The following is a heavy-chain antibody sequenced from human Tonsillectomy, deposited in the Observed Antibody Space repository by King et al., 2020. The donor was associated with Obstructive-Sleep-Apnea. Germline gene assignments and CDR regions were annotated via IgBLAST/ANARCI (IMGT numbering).Heavy chain of an antibody. Sequence: VQLVESGGVVVQPGGSLRLSCAASGFTFDDYAMHWVRQSPGKGLEWGSLISWNVGCTYLSDSVRGRFTVSRDNSKHSLYLQMNSLRAEDTALYYCAKTSGYGWGWVDYWGQGTLVTVSS. J-gene: IGHJ4*02. CDR3: AKTSGYGWGWVDY. D-gene: IGHD3-3*01. CDR2: ISWNVGCT. CDR1: GFTFDDYA. V-gene: IGHV3-43D*03.